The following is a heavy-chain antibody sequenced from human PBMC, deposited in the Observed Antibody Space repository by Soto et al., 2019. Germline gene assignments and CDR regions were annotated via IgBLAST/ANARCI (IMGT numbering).Heavy chain of an antibody. CDR2: VNPYGASS. D-gene: IGHD2-21*02. CDR1: GYSSSNYY. J-gene: IGHJ4*02. CDR3: ASVTTIWSN. Sequence: QVQVVQSGAEVKEPGASVKVSCKASGYSSSNYYTHWVRQAPGQGLEWMGIVNPYGASSNYAQSFQGRVTQTRDTSTNTDYMDLSRLTSDDTAVYYCASVTTIWSNWGQGTLVTVSS. V-gene: IGHV1-46*01.